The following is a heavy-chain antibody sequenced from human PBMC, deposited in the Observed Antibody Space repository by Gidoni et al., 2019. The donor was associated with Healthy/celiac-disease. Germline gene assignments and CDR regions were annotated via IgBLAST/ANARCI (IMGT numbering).Heavy chain of an antibody. CDR2: IRSKANSYAT. J-gene: IGHJ4*02. V-gene: IGHV3-73*02. D-gene: IGHD1-26*01. CDR3: TRPPGSGSYFGNDY. CDR1: GFTFSGSA. Sequence: EVQLVESGGGLFQPGGSLNLSCAASGFTFSGSAMHWVRQASGEGLEWVGRIRSKANSYATAYAAAVKGRFTISRDDSKNTAYLQMNSLKTEDTAVYYCTRPPGSGSYFGNDYWGQGTLVTVSS.